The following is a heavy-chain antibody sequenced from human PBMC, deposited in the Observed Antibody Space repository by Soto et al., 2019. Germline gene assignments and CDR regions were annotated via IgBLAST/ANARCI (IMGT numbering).Heavy chain of an antibody. Sequence: TSETLSLTCAVSGGSISSSNWWSWVRQPPGKGLEWIGEIYHSGSTNYNPSLKSRVTISVDKSKNQFSLTLSSVTAADTAVYYCARAAMGGSSWPFDYWGQGTLVTVS. D-gene: IGHD6-13*01. CDR2: IYHSGST. CDR1: GGSISSSNW. V-gene: IGHV4-4*02. CDR3: ARAAMGGSSWPFDY. J-gene: IGHJ4*02.